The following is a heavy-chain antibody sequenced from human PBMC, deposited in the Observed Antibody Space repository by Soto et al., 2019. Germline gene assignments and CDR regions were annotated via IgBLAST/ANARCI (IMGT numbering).Heavy chain of an antibody. D-gene: IGHD3-3*01. CDR3: ARGGTIFGVVNPQIRRKSNWYDP. CDR2: INHSGST. CDR1: GGSFSGYY. Sequence: PSETLSLTCAVYGGSFSGYYWSWIRQPPGKGLEWIGEINHSGSTNYNPPLKSRVTISVDTSKNQFSLKLSSVTAADTAVYYCARGGTIFGVVNPQIRRKSNWYDPWGQGTLVTVSS. J-gene: IGHJ5*02. V-gene: IGHV4-34*01.